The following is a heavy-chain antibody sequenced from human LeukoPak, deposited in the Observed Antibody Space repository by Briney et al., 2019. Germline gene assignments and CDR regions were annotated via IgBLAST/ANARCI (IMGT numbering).Heavy chain of an antibody. CDR1: GGTFSSYT. CDR2: IIPILGIA. CDR3: ARASKDGYNQRYFDY. D-gene: IGHD5-24*01. V-gene: IGHV1-69*02. Sequence: RWASVKVSCKASGGTFSSYTISWVRQAPGQGLEWMGRIIPILGIADYAQKFQGRVTITADKSTSTAYMELSSLRSEDTAVYYCARASKDGYNQRYFDYWGQGTLVTVSS. J-gene: IGHJ4*02.